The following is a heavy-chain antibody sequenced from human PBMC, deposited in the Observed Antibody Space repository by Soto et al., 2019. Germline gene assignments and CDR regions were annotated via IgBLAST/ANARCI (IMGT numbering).Heavy chain of an antibody. Sequence: QVPLVQSGAEVKKPGASVKVSCKASGYTFTSYGISWVRQAPGQGLEWMGWISAYNGNTNYAQKLQGRVTMTTDTSTSTAYMELRSLRSDDTAVYYCARDQGITIFGVVIQDYYYGMDVWGQGTTVTVSS. V-gene: IGHV1-18*01. CDR2: ISAYNGNT. D-gene: IGHD3-3*01. J-gene: IGHJ6*02. CDR1: GYTFTSYG. CDR3: ARDQGITIFGVVIQDYYYGMDV.